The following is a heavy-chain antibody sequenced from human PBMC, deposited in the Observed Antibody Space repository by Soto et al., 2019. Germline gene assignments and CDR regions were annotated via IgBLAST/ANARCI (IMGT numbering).Heavy chain of an antibody. CDR1: GFSVSDNY. D-gene: IGHD3-22*01. Sequence: EVQLVDSGGDLVQPGGSLRLSCAASGFSVSDNYMTWVRQAPGKGLEWVSVIYSGGTTYYADSVKGRFTVSRDSSKNTVFLQMKNLRAEDTAVYYCARDRIIVSGAPYYYYYMDVWGKGTTVTVSS. J-gene: IGHJ6*03. V-gene: IGHV3-66*01. CDR3: ARDRIIVSGAPYYYYYMDV. CDR2: IYSGGTT.